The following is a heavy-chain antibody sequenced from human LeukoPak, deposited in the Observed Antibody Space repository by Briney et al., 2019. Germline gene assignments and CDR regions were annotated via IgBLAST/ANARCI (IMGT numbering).Heavy chain of an antibody. CDR3: ATVAVAGKVPGDAFDI. CDR2: FDPEDGET. J-gene: IGHJ3*02. CDR1: GYTLTELS. Sequence: ASVKVSCKVSGYTLTELSMHWVRQAPGKGLEWMGGFDPEDGETIYAQKFQGRVTMTEDTSTDTAYMELSSLRSEDTAVYYCATVAVAGKVPGDAFDIWGQGTMVTVSS. V-gene: IGHV1-24*01. D-gene: IGHD6-19*01.